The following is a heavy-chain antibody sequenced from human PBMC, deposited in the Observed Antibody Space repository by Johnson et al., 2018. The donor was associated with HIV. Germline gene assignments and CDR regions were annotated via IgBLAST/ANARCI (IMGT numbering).Heavy chain of an antibody. CDR3: ARGGSDVDTAMVDSDAFDI. D-gene: IGHD5-18*01. CDR1: GFTFDDYA. V-gene: IGHV3-9*01. J-gene: IGHJ3*02. CDR2: INWNSDTI. Sequence: VQLVESGGGLVQPGRSLRLSCAASGFTFDDYAMHWVRQAPGKGLEWVSGINWNSDTIAYADSVKGRFTISSDNAKNSLYLQMNSLSAEDTAVYYCARGGSDVDTAMVDSDAFDIWGQGTMVTVSS.